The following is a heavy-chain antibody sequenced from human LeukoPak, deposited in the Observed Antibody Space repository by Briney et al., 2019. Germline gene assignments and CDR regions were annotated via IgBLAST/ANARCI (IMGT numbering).Heavy chain of an antibody. CDR3: ARVGSSWRSFDY. CDR2: IYYSGST. J-gene: IGHJ4*02. D-gene: IGHD6-13*01. CDR1: GGSISSYY. Sequence: KPSETLSLTCTVSGGSISSYYWSWIRQPPGKELEGSGYIYYSGSTSYNPSLKSRVTISVDTSKSQFSLRLSSVTAADTAVYYCARVGSSWRSFDYWGQGTLATVSS. V-gene: IGHV4-59*01.